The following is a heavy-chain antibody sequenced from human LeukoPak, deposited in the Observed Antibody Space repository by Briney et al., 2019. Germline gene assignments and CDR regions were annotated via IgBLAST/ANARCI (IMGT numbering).Heavy chain of an antibody. D-gene: IGHD2-15*01. CDR3: AKMGSGGSSQGFFDY. J-gene: IGHJ4*02. CDR1: GFTFSSYA. V-gene: IGHV3-23*01. Sequence: GGSLRLSCAASGFTFSSYAMIWVRQAPGKELEWVSAISGSGGSTYYADSVKGRFTISRDNSKNTLYLQMNSLRAEDTAVYYCAKMGSGGSSQGFFDYWGQGTLVTVSS. CDR2: ISGSGGST.